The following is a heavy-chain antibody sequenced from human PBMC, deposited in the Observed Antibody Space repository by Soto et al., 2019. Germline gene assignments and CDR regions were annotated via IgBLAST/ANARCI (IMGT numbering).Heavy chain of an antibody. CDR2: IWYDGSKK. CDR3: AIYEHMIGGVRYGMDV. J-gene: IGHJ6*02. D-gene: IGHD3-16*01. V-gene: IGHV3-33*01. Sequence: QVQLVESGGGVVQPGGSLRLSCAASGFTLSNVGMHWVRQAPGKGLEWVAIIWYDGSKKFYGDSVKGRFTISRDSSKNTLYLQMNNLIAEDTAVYYCAIYEHMIGGVRYGMDVWGQGTTVTVS. CDR1: GFTLSNVG.